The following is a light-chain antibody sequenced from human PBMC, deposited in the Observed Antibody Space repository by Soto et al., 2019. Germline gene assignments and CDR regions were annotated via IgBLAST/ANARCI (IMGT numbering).Light chain of an antibody. CDR3: QQRSNWPPIT. CDR1: QSVSSSY. Sequence: EIVLTQSPGTLSLSPGERATLSCRASQSVSSSYLAWYQQKPCQAPRLLIYDVSNRATGIPARFSGSGSGTDFTLTISSLEPEDFAVYYCQQRSNWPPITFGQGTRLEIK. CDR2: DVS. V-gene: IGKV3D-20*02. J-gene: IGKJ5*01.